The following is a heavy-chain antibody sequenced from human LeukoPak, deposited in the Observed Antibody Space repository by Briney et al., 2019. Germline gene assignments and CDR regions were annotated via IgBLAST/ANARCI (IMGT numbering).Heavy chain of an antibody. CDR1: GFTFSSYA. D-gene: IGHD2-15*01. CDR2: ISGSGGST. CDR3: AKGHCSGGSCYWFDP. J-gene: IGHJ5*02. V-gene: IGHV3-23*01. Sequence: GGSLRLSCAASGFTFSSYAMSWVRQAPGKGLEWVSAISGSGGSTYYADSVKGRFTISRDNSKNTLYLQMNSLRAEDTAVYYCAKGHCSGGSCYWFDPWGQGALVTVSS.